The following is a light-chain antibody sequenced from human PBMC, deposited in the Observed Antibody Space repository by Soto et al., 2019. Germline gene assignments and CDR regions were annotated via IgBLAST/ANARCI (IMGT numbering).Light chain of an antibody. Sequence: AIQMTQSPSSLSASVGDSVTISCRASQGIRSDLGWYQQKPGKAPNLLIYAASSLQSGVPSRFSGSGSGTDFTLTISSLQPEDFATYYCLQDYNYPWTFGQGTKVEI. V-gene: IGKV1-6*01. CDR1: QGIRSD. J-gene: IGKJ1*01. CDR2: AAS. CDR3: LQDYNYPWT.